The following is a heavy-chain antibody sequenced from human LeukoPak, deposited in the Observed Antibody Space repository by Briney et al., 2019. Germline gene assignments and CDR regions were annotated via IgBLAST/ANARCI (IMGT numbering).Heavy chain of an antibody. CDR1: GFTYSSYW. D-gene: IGHD6-13*01. CDR3: ARVGQQLESGLDV. CDR2: IKQDGSEK. V-gene: IGHV3-7*03. Sequence: PGGTLRFSCATSGFTYSSYWMSWFCQAPGNGLEWVANIKQDGSEKYSVVSVKDRFTISRDNAENSLYLQVNSLRVEDTAVYSCARVGQQLESGLDVWGKGTTITVSS. J-gene: IGHJ6*04.